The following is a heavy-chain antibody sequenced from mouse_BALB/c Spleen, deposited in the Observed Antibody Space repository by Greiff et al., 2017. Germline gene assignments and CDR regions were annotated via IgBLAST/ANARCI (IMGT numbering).Heavy chain of an antibody. J-gene: IGHJ4*01. V-gene: IGHV1S137*01. CDR3: ARGVATDYAIDY. CDR1: GYTFTDYA. Sequence: VKLQESGAELVRPGVSVKISCKGSGYTFTDYAMHWVKQSHAKSLEWIGVISTYYGDASYNQKFKGKATMTVDKSSSTAYMELARLTSEDSAIYYCARGVATDYAIDYWGQGTSVTVSS. D-gene: IGHD1-1*01. CDR2: ISTYYGDA.